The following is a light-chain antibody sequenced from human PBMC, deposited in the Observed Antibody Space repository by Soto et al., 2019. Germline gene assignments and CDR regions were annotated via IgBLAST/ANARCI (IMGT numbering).Light chain of an antibody. CDR3: QQYDNLPFS. J-gene: IGKJ4*01. Sequence: DIQMSQSPSSLSASVGDRVTITCQANQDISNYLNWYQHKPGKPPKLLIYDASNLETGVPSRFSGSKSGTAFTFTITSPQPEDIATYYCQQYDNLPFSFGGGTKVEIK. V-gene: IGKV1-33*01. CDR2: DAS. CDR1: QDISNY.